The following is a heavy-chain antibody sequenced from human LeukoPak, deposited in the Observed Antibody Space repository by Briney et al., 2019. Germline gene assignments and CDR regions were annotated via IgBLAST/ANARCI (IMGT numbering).Heavy chain of an antibody. V-gene: IGHV3-30*04. Sequence: GGSLRLSCAASRFTFRNYAMHWVRQAPGKRLEWVAVISSDGTNKDYADSVKGRFTISRDNAKNSLYLQMNSLRVEDTAVYYCARAHNWKYGTFDYWGQGTLVTVSS. J-gene: IGHJ4*02. D-gene: IGHD1-7*01. CDR3: ARAHNWKYGTFDY. CDR2: ISSDGTNK. CDR1: RFTFRNYA.